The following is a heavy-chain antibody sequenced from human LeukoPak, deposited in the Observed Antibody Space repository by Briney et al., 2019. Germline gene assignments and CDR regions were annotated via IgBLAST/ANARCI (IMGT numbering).Heavy chain of an antibody. D-gene: IGHD7-27*01. CDR3: TRLREGPGD. CDR1: GFTFSGSA. V-gene: IGHV3-73*01. CDR2: IRSKANSYAT. J-gene: IGHJ4*02. Sequence: PGGSLRLSCAASGFTFSGSAMHWVRQASGKGLEWVRRIRSKANSYATAYAASVKGRFTISRDDSKNTAYLQMNSLKTEDTAVYYCTRLREGPGDWGQGTLVTVSS.